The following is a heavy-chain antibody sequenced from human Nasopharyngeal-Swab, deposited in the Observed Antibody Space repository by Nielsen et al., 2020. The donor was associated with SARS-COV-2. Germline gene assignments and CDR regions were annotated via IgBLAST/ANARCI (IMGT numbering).Heavy chain of an antibody. CDR3: ARAGRGSSSWYVMDYYYVMDV. Sequence: WARQAPGQGLEWMGWINTNTGHPTYAQGFTGRFVFSLDTSVSTAYLQISSLKAEDTAVYNCARAGRGSSSWYVMDYYYVMDVWGQGTTVTVSS. CDR2: INTNTGHP. D-gene: IGHD6-13*01. V-gene: IGHV7-4-1*02. J-gene: IGHJ6*02.